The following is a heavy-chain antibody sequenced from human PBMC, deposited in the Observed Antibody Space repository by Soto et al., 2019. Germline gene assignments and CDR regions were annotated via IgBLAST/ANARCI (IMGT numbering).Heavy chain of an antibody. D-gene: IGHD6-13*01. CDR2: ISGGGGAT. CDR1: GLTFSSYA. J-gene: IGHJ4*02. V-gene: IGHV3-23*01. Sequence: EVQLLESGGGLEQPGGSLRLSCAASGLTFSSYAMNWVRQAPGKGLEWVSGISGGGGATYYADSVKGRFTISRDNSKNTLFLQMNSLRAEDTAVYYCAKDRWHDYWGQGTLVTVSS. CDR3: AKDRWHDY.